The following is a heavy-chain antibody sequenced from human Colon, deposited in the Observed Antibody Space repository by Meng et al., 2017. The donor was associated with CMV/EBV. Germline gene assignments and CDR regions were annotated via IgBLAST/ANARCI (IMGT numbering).Heavy chain of an antibody. CDR2: INPSNANT. CDR3: ARDLLPVVTALPGF. D-gene: IGHD2-21*02. J-gene: IGHJ4*02. V-gene: IGHV1-46*01. CDR1: GYTFTSYS. Sequence: SGYTFTSYSVHWVRQALGEGPEWMGAINPSNANTTSAQKFQGRFTLTSDTSTRTVYLELTSLRSEDTAVYYCARDLLPVVTALPGFWGQGTLVTVSS.